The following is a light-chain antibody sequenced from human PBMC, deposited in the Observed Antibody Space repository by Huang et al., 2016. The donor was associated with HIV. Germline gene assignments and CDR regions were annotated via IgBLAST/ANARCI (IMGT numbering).Light chain of an antibody. CDR1: QTINNY. Sequence: EIVLTKSPATLSLSPGERATLSCKASQTINNYLGCYQLKPGRAPRLLIYDASNRAPGIPARFSGSGSGTDFTLTVSGLEPEDSAVYYCQQRGNLLTFGGGTKVEIK. V-gene: IGKV3-11*01. CDR3: QQRGNLLT. J-gene: IGKJ4*01. CDR2: DAS.